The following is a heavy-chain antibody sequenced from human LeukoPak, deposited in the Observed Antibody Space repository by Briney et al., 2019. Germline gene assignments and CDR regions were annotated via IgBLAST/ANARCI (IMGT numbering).Heavy chain of an antibody. Sequence: GGSLRLSCAASGFTFRSYWMDWVRQAPGKGLEWVAFIRYEGNEKYYADSVKGRFTISRDNSKNTLYLEMNSLRDEDTAVYYCAKDLMRDRWFGESWGQGTLVTVSS. D-gene: IGHD3-10*01. V-gene: IGHV3-30*02. CDR2: IRYEGNEK. CDR3: AKDLMRDRWFGES. CDR1: GFTFRSYW. J-gene: IGHJ5*02.